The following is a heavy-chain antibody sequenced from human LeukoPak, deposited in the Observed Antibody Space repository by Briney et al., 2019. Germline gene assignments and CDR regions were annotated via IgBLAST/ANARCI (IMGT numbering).Heavy chain of an antibody. CDR2: ISYDGSNK. CDR1: GFTFSSYS. V-gene: IGHV3-30*03. J-gene: IGHJ4*02. Sequence: QLGGSLRLSCAASGFTFSSYSMNWVRQAPGKGLEWVAVISYDGSNKYYADSVKGRFTISRDNSKNTLYLQMNSLRAEDTAVYYCVGPDYWGQGTLVTVSS. CDR3: VGPDY.